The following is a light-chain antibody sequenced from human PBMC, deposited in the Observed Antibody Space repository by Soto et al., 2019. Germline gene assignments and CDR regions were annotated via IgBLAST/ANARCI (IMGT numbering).Light chain of an antibody. Sequence: DIQMTPSPSTLSGSVGDRVTITCRASQTISSWLAWYQQKPGKAPKLLISAASRLQSGVPSRFSGRGSGTDFTLTISSLQPEDFATYYCQQSYSTPCTFGQGTKVDIK. J-gene: IGKJ1*01. V-gene: IGKV1-39*01. CDR3: QQSYSTPCT. CDR2: AAS. CDR1: QTISSW.